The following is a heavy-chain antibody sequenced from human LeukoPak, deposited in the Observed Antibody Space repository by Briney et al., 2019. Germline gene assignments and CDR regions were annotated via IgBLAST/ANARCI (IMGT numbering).Heavy chain of an antibody. CDR3: ARLHNLNCDY. Sequence: GGSLRLSCAASGFTCSDYALSWVRQAPGTGLEWVSTISGSGGTTYYVDSVKGRFTISRDNSKNMFFLQMNNLRLEDTAVYYCARLHNLNCDYWGLGTLVTVSS. J-gene: IGHJ4*02. CDR1: GFTCSDYA. D-gene: IGHD1-14*01. V-gene: IGHV3-23*01. CDR2: ISGSGGTT.